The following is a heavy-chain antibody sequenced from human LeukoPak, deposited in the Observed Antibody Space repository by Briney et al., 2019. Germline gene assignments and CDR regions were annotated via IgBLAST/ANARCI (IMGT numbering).Heavy chain of an antibody. V-gene: IGHV4-39*01. CDR1: GDSISRSLYY. J-gene: IGHJ3*02. CDR3: ARSYGGHSVCDAFDI. CDR2: IYCSGST. D-gene: IGHD4-23*01. Sequence: SETLSLTCTVSGDSISRSLYYWGWIRQPPGKGLEWIGTIYCSGSTYYNPSLKSRVTISVDTSKNQFSLKLTSVTAADTAVYYCARSYGGHSVCDAFDIWGQGTMVTVSS.